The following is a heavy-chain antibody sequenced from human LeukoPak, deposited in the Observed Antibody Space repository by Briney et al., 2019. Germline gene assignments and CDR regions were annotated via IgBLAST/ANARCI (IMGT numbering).Heavy chain of an antibody. J-gene: IGHJ6*02. V-gene: IGHV1-46*01. CDR2: INPSGGST. CDR1: GYTFTSYY. D-gene: IGHD3-3*01. CDR3: ARAEYDFWSGYLQPYYYYYGMDV. Sequence: ASVKVSCKASGYTFTSYYMHWVRQAPGQGLEWMGIINPSGGSTSYAQKFQGRVTMTRDTSTSTVYIELSSLRSEDTAVYYCARAEYDFWSGYLQPYYYYYGMDVWGQGTTVTVSS.